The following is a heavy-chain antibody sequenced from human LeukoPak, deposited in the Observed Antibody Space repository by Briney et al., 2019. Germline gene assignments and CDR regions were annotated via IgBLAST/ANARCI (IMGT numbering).Heavy chain of an antibody. V-gene: IGHV1-2*06. CDR1: GYTFTGYY. D-gene: IGHD3-10*01. CDR3: ARDRGVITISQPIDY. CDR2: INPNSGGT. Sequence: ASVKVSCKASGYTFTGYYMHWVRQAPGQGLEWMGRINPNSGGTNYAQKLQGRVTMTTDTSTSTAYMELRSLRSDDTAVYYCARDRGVITISQPIDYWGQGTLVTVSS. J-gene: IGHJ4*02.